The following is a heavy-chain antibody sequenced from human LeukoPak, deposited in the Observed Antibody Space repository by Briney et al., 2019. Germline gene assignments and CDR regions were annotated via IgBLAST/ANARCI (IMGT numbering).Heavy chain of an antibody. Sequence: GGSLRLSCAASGFTFTNAWMSWVRQAPGKGLEWVGRIKRKTEGGTTDYAAPVKGRFTISRDDSENTLYLQMNSLKIEDTAVYYCTTGRFDPWGQGTLVTVSS. CDR3: TTGRFDP. CDR1: GFTFTNAW. J-gene: IGHJ5*02. CDR2: IKRKTEGGTT. V-gene: IGHV3-15*01.